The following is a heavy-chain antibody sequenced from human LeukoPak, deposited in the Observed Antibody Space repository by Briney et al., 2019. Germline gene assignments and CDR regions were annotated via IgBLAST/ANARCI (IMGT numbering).Heavy chain of an antibody. CDR1: GGTFSIYA. CDR3: ARDTTGGGPYYYGMDV. Sequence: ASVKVSCKASGGTFSIYAISWVRQAPGQGLEWMGGIIPIFGTANYAQKFQGRVTMTRDTSTSTVYMELSSLRSEDTAVYYCARDTTGGGPYYYGMDVWGQGTTVTVSS. J-gene: IGHJ6*02. D-gene: IGHD7-27*01. V-gene: IGHV1-69*05. CDR2: IIPIFGTA.